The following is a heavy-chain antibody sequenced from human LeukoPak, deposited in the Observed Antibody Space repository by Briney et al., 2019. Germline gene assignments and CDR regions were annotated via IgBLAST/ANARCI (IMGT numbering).Heavy chain of an antibody. Sequence: TGGSLRLSCAASGFTFSSYAMSWVRQAPGKGLEWVSVISGNGGDTFYADSVKGRFTISRDNSKNTLYLQMNSLRVEDTAVYYCAKGNDSSGYDYWGQGTLVTVSS. CDR1: GFTFSSYA. CDR2: ISGNGGDT. CDR3: AKGNDSSGYDY. D-gene: IGHD3-22*01. V-gene: IGHV3-23*01. J-gene: IGHJ4*02.